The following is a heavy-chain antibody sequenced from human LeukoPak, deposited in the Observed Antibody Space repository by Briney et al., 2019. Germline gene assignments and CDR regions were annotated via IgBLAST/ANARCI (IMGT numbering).Heavy chain of an antibody. CDR2: INPITGST. Sequence: ASVKVSCKASGYTFTSHSIHWVRQAPGEGLEWMGTINPITGSTNYAQKFQGTVTMTRDTSTSTVYMDLRSLRSEDTAVYYCARDTIWGRGSYLDVWGRGTLVTVSS. CDR1: GYTFTSHS. J-gene: IGHJ2*01. CDR3: ARDTIWGRGSYLDV. V-gene: IGHV1-46*01. D-gene: IGHD3-16*01.